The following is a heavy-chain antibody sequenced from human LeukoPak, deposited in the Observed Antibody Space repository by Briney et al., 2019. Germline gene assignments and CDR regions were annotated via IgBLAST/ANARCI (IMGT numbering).Heavy chain of an antibody. CDR1: GYTFTGYY. D-gene: IGHD5-18*01. V-gene: IGHV1-2*02. CDR2: INPNSGGT. CDR3: ASPVDTACKSAFDY. Sequence: ASVKVSCKASGYTFTGYYMHWVRQAPGQGLEWMGWINPNSGGTNYAQKFQGRVTMTRDTSISTAYMELSRLRSDDTAVYYCASPVDTACKSAFDYWGQGTLVTVSS. J-gene: IGHJ4*02.